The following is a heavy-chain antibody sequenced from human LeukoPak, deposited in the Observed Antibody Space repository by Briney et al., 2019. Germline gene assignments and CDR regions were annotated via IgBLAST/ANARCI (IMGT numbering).Heavy chain of an antibody. V-gene: IGHV1-46*02. J-gene: IGHJ6*02. D-gene: IGHD3-10*01. CDR3: ARDSGNFHYDMDV. CDR1: GYRFNSHH. CDR2: KFSHDGTT. Sequence: ASVKVSCKTSGYRFNSHHVHWVRQAPGQGLEWMGVKFSHDGTTSYTQNFQGRLTMTRDTSTSTVYMELSSLRSEDTAVYYCARDSGNFHYDMDVWGQGTTVIVSS.